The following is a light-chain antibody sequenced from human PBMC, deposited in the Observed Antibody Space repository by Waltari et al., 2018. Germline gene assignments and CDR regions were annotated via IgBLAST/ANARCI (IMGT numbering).Light chain of an antibody. CDR3: AAWDGSQFARV. V-gene: IGLV1-44*01. CDR2: STN. Sequence: QSVLTQPPSASGTPGQRVIISCSGSSSIIGSETVNWYQQLPGTAPSLLIYSTNQRPSGVPDRFSGSKSGTSAFLAISGLQSEDESDYYCAAWDGSQFARVFGGGTKLSVL. CDR1: SSIIGSET. J-gene: IGLJ3*02.